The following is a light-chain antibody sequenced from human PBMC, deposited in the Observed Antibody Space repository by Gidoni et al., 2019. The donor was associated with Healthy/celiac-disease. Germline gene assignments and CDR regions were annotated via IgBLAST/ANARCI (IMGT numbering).Light chain of an antibody. CDR1: QSLLHSNGYNY. Sequence: DIVMTQSPLSLPVTPGEPASISCRSSQSLLHSNGYNYLDWYLQKPGQSPQLLIYLGSNRASGVPYRFSGSGSGTDFTLKINRVEAEDVGVYYCMQALQTWTFXQXTKVEIK. CDR3: MQALQTWT. CDR2: LGS. V-gene: IGKV2-28*01. J-gene: IGKJ1*01.